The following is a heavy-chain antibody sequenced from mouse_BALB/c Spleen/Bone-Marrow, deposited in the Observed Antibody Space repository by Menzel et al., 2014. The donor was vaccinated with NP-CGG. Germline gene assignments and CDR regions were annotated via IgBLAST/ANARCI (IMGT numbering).Heavy chain of an antibody. CDR2: IDPANGNT. CDR1: GFNIEDTY. V-gene: IGHV14-3*02. Sequence: VQLKQSGAELVKPGASVKLSCTASGFNIEDTYMHWAKQRPEQGLEWIGRIDPANGNTKYDPKFQGKATITADTSSNTAYLQLSSLTSEDTAVYYCAEITTAAYYVMDYWGQGTSVTVSS. J-gene: IGHJ4*01. CDR3: AEITTAAYYVMDY. D-gene: IGHD1-2*01.